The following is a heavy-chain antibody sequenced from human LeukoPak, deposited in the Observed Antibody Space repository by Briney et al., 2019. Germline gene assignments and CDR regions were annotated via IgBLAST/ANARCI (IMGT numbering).Heavy chain of an antibody. D-gene: IGHD6-19*01. CDR3: ARDSETVAGNFDY. Sequence: GGSLRLSCAASGFAFSSFGMHWVRQAPGKGLEWVAVIWYDGTNKYYVDSVKGRFTISRDNSKNTLYLQMNSLRAEDTAVYYCARDSETVAGNFDYWGQGTLVTVSS. CDR2: IWYDGTNK. V-gene: IGHV3-33*01. J-gene: IGHJ4*02. CDR1: GFAFSSFG.